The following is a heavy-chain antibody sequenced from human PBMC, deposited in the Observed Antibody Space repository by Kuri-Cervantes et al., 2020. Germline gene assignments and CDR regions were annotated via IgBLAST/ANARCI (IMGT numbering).Heavy chain of an antibody. CDR1: GGSISSYY. V-gene: IGHV4-59*08. CDR3: AEHRDYYDSSGYLIGWFDP. Sequence: SETLSLTCTVSGGSISSYYWSWIRQPPGKGLEWIGHIYYSGSTNYNPSLKSRVTISVDTSKNQFSLKLSSVTAADTAVYYCAEHRDYYDSSGYLIGWFDPWGQGTLVTVSS. J-gene: IGHJ5*02. D-gene: IGHD3-22*01. CDR2: IYYSGST.